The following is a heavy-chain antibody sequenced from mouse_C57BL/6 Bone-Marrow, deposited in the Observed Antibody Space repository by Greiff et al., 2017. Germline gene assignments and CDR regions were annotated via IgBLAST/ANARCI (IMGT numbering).Heavy chain of an antibody. V-gene: IGHV14-4*01. CDR3: TACRQFRLGFDY. J-gene: IGHJ3*01. CDR1: GFNIKDDY. D-gene: IGHD3-2*02. Sequence: VQLQQSGAELVRPGASVKLSCTASGFNIKDDYMHWVKQRPEQGLEWIGWIDTENGDTEYASKFKGKATITADTSSNTSYLQLSSLTSEDTAVYYCTACRQFRLGFDYWGQGTLVTVSA. CDR2: IDTENGDT.